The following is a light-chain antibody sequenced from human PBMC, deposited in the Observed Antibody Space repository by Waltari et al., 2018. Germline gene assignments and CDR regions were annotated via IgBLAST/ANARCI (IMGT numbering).Light chain of an antibody. J-gene: IGKJ1*01. CDR2: WAS. V-gene: IGKV4-1*01. Sequence: DIVMTQSPDSLAVSPGERATINCKSSQSVLYSSNNKNYLAWYQQKVGQPPKLLIYWASTRESGVPDRFSGSGSGTDFTLTISSLQAEDVAVYDCQQYYYVPWTFGQGTKVEIK. CDR1: QSVLYSSNNKNY. CDR3: QQYYYVPWT.